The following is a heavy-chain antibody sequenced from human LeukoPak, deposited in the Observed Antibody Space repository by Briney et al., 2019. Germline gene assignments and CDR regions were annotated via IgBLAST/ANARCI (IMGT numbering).Heavy chain of an antibody. CDR1: GFTFSSYS. J-gene: IGHJ4*02. D-gene: IGHD3-10*01. CDR2: ISSSSSYI. Sequence: GGSLRLSCAASGFTFSSYSMNWVRQAPGKGLEWVSSISSSSSYIYYADSVKGRFTISRDNAKNTLYLQMNSLRTEDSALYYCVVDLSGSADYWGQGTLVTVSS. CDR3: VVDLSGSADY. V-gene: IGHV3-21*01.